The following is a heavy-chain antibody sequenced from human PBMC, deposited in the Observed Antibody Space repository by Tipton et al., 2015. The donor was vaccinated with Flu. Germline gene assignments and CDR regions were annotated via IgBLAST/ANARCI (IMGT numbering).Heavy chain of an antibody. CDR3: ARWSSAYDS. Sequence: QLVQSGAEVKKPGESLKISCKGSGYSFTTYWIGWVRQMPGKGLEWVGIIYPGDSDTTYSPSFQGQVTISADKSVRTAYLQWSSLKAPDSAMYYCARWSSAYDSWGQGTLVTVSS. CDR2: IYPGDSDT. V-gene: IGHV5-51*01. CDR1: GYSFTTYW. D-gene: IGHD6-19*01. J-gene: IGHJ5*01.